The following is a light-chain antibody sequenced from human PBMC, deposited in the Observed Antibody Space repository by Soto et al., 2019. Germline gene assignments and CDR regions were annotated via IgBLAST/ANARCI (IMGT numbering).Light chain of an antibody. CDR3: QQYNNWPRT. CDR1: QSVSSN. Sequence: EIVFTQSPSTLSLSPGERATLSCRASQSVSSNLAWYQQKPGQAPRLLIYGASTRATGIPARFSGSGSGTEFTLTISSLQSEDSAVYYCQQYNNWPRTFGQGTKV. CDR2: GAS. J-gene: IGKJ1*01. V-gene: IGKV3-15*01.